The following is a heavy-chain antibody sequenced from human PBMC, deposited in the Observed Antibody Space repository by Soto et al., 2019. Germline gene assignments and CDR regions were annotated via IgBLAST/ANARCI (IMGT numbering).Heavy chain of an antibody. J-gene: IGHJ3*02. Sequence: QITLKESGPPLVKPTQTLTLTCIFSGFSLSTSGVGVGWIRQPPGKALEWLAVIYWDDDKRYSPSLKSRVTITRDTSNNQVVFTMTNMDPEDTGTFYCAHLTSWGEGAPFDIWGEGTKVTVSS. CDR2: IYWDDDK. D-gene: IGHD3-16*01. CDR3: AHLTSWGEGAPFDI. V-gene: IGHV2-5*02. CDR1: GFSLSTSGVG.